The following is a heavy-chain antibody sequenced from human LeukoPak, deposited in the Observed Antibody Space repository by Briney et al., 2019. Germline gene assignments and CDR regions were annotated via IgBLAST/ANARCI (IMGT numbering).Heavy chain of an antibody. CDR1: LGSFRGFY. CDR3: ARRRYWSSTSCYTGWDWNRIWFDY. CDR2: IFHRGVT. V-gene: IGHV4-34*12. J-gene: IGHJ4*02. Sequence: PETLSLTRAVHLGSFRGFYWSCIRPPLGRRVWWSGEIFHRGVTNYTPSIKSRVTIIVDTSKDQVSLTLSSVNAADTAEYYCARRRYWSSTSCYTGWDWNRIWFDYWGEGTLVTVSS. D-gene: IGHD2-2*02.